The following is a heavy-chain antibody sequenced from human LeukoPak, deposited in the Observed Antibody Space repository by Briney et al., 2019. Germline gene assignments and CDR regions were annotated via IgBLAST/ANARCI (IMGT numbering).Heavy chain of an antibody. Sequence: PSETLSLTCTVSGGSISSYYWSWIRQPPGKGLEWIGYIYYSGSTNYNPSLKSRVTISVDTSENQFSLKLSSVTAADTAVYYCARGLWQLEDRYYYYMDVWGKGTTVTVSS. CDR1: GGSISSYY. CDR2: IYYSGST. V-gene: IGHV4-59*01. CDR3: ARGLWQLEDRYYYYMDV. D-gene: IGHD6-6*01. J-gene: IGHJ6*03.